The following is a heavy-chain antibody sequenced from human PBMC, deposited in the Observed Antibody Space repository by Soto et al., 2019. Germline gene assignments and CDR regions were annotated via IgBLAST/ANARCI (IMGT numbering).Heavy chain of an antibody. CDR2: IYPGDSNT. J-gene: IGHJ3*02. V-gene: IGHV5-51*01. CDR3: ARRMGSSDAFDI. CDR1: GYSFTSYW. D-gene: IGHD2-2*01. Sequence: GESLKISCRGSGYSFTSYWIGWVRQMPGKGLGWIGIIYPGDSNTIYSTSFQGQVTISDQKSNSTAFLEWSSLKASDTAMYYCARRMGSSDAFDIWGQGTMVTVSS.